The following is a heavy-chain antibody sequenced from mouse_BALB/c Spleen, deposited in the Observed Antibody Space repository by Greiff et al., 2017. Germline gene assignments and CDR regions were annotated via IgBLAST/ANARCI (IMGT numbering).Heavy chain of an antibody. J-gene: IGHJ3*01. D-gene: IGHD1-1*01. CDR3: ARGDYGSSLFAY. V-gene: IGHV3-2*02. CDR1: GYSIPSDYA. CDR2: ISYSGST. Sequence: VQLQESGPGLVKPSQSLSLTCTVTGYSIPSDYAWNWIRQFPGNKLEWMGYISYSGSTSYNPSLKSRISITRDTSKNQFFLQLNSVTTEDTATYYCARGDYGSSLFAYWGQGTLVTVSA.